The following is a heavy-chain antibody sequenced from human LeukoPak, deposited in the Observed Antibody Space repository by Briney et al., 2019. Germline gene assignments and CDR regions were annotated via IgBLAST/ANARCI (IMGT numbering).Heavy chain of an antibody. V-gene: IGHV3-74*01. J-gene: IGHJ4*02. CDR1: GFTFRSTW. CDR3: AGDYYDSSGYQGIDY. Sequence: GGSLRLSCEVSGFTFRSTWMHWVRQAPGKGLVWVSRINSDGSSTSYADSVKGRFTISRDNAKNTLYLQMNSLRDEGTAMYHCAGDYYDSSGYQGIDYWGQGTLVTVSS. CDR2: INSDGSST. D-gene: IGHD3-22*01.